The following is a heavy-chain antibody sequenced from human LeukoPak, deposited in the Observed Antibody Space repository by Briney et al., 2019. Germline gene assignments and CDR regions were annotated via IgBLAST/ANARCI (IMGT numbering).Heavy chain of an antibody. V-gene: IGHV4-39*07. Sequence: SETLSLTCTVSGGSVSSSSYYWGWIRQPPGKGLEWIGSIYYSGSTYYNPSLKSRVTISVDTSKNQFSLKLSSVIAADTAVYYCARWGGGFDYWGQGTLVTVSS. D-gene: IGHD3-10*01. CDR2: IYYSGST. CDR3: ARWGGGFDY. J-gene: IGHJ4*02. CDR1: GGSVSSSSYY.